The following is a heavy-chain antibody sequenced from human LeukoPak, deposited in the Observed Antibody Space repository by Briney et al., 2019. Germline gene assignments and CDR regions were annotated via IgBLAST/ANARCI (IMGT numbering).Heavy chain of an antibody. CDR1: GFTFSSYS. V-gene: IGHV3-66*01. CDR2: IYSGGST. Sequence: GESLRLSCAASGFTFSSYSMNWVRQAPGKGLEWVSVIYSGGSTYYADSVKGRFTISRDNSKNTLYLQMNSLRAEDTAVYYCARDLSGYHHYWGQGTLVTVSS. J-gene: IGHJ4*02. CDR3: ARDLSGYHHY. D-gene: IGHD3-9*01.